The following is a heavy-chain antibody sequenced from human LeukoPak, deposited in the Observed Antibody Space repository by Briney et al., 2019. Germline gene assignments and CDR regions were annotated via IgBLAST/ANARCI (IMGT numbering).Heavy chain of an antibody. V-gene: IGHV3-23*01. CDR1: GFTFSNFA. CDR2: ITGYGAT. J-gene: IGHJ5*02. D-gene: IGHD6-13*01. Sequence: GGSLRLSCAASGFTFSNFAMMWVRQAPGSGLQWVSTITGYGATFYADSVRGRFTIFRDTSMNTLFLQMNSLGAEDTAVYYCAKGAAAGKVDWFDPWGQGTLVTVSS. CDR3: AKGAAAGKVDWFDP.